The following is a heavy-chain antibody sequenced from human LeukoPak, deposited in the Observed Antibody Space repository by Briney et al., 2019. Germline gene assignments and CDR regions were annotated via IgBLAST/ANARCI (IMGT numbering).Heavy chain of an antibody. CDR3: ARDEWRYFDWPYPEPNWFDP. D-gene: IGHD3-9*01. J-gene: IGHJ5*02. CDR1: GGSLSGYY. Sequence: PSETLSLTCAVYGGSLSGYYWSWIRQPPGKGLEWIGEINHSGSTNYNPSLKSRVTISVDTSKNQFSLKLSSVTAADTAVYYCARDEWRYFDWPYPEPNWFDPWGQGTLVTVSS. CDR2: INHSGST. V-gene: IGHV4-34*01.